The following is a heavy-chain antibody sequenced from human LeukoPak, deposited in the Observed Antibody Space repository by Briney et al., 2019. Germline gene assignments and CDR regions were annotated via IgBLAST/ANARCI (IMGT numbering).Heavy chain of an antibody. CDR2: IYYSGST. D-gene: IGHD6-13*01. CDR3: ARRQLARRSFDY. V-gene: IGHV4-39*07. CDR1: GGSISSSSYY. Sequence: KPSETLSLTCTVSGGSISSSSYYWGWIRQPPGKGLEWIGSIYYSGSTYYNPSLKSRVTISVDTSKNQFSLKLSSVTAADTAVYYCARRQLARRSFDYWGQGTLVTVSS. J-gene: IGHJ4*02.